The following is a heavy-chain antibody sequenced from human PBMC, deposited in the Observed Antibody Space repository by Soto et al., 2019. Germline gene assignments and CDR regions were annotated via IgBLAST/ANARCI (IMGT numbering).Heavy chain of an antibody. CDR1: GAPFNRYT. Sequence: VQLVQSGAEVKKPGSSVKLSCKASGAPFNRYTISWVRQAPGQGLEWMGGIIPIFGTANYAQKFQGRVAIIADESTSAAYMELRSLRSEDTAVYYCALWGFRDGNNSKYNYSGMDVWGQGTTVTVSS. CDR3: ALWGFRDGNNSKYNYSGMDV. J-gene: IGHJ6*02. D-gene: IGHD1-1*01. CDR2: IIPIFGTA. V-gene: IGHV1-69*01.